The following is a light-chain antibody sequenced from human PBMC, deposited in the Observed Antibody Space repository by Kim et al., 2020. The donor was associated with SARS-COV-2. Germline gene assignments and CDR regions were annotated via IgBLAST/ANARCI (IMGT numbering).Light chain of an antibody. Sequence: GKTVTISCTRSSGSIARHYVQWYQQRPGSAPTTVIYEDNQRPSGVPDRFSGSIDSSSNSASLTISGLKTEDVADYYCQSYDSSNQVFGGGTQLTVL. V-gene: IGLV6-57*03. CDR2: EDN. CDR1: SGSIARHY. CDR3: QSYDSSNQV. J-gene: IGLJ2*01.